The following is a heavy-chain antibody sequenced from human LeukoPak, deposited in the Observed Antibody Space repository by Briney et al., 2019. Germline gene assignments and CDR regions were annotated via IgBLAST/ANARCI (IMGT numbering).Heavy chain of an antibody. CDR1: GGPINGYY. Sequence: PSETLALTCSVSGGPINGYYYNWLRQPPGKGLEGVGFVYYSGSTYYNPSLKSRVTISVDTSKNQYSLKLSSVTAADTAVYYCARGPDIVVVPAAIRWFDPWGQGTLVTVSS. J-gene: IGHJ5*02. D-gene: IGHD2-2*01. CDR2: VYYSGST. CDR3: ARGPDIVVVPAAIRWFDP. V-gene: IGHV4-59*08.